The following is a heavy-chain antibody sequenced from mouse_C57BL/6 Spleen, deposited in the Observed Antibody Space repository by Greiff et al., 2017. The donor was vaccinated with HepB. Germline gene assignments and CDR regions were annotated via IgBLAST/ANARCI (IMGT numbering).Heavy chain of an antibody. Sequence: VQRVESGAELARPGASVKLSCKASGYTFTSYGISWVKQRTGQGLEWIGEIYPRSGNTYYNEKFKGKATLTADKSSSTAYMELRSLTSEDSAVYFCAREGGTAWFAYWGQGTLVTVSA. CDR3: AREGGTAWFAY. CDR2: IYPRSGNT. CDR1: GYTFTSYG. V-gene: IGHV1-81*01. D-gene: IGHD4-1*01. J-gene: IGHJ3*01.